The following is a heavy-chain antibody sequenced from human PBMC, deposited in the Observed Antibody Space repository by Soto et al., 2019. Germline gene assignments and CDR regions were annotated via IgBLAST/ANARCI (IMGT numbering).Heavy chain of an antibody. J-gene: IGHJ4*02. Sequence: EMQLLESGGGLVQAGGSLRLSCAASGFTVSSYALNWVRQAPGKGLEWVSGISASTYYADSVKGRFTISRDTSKNTLYLQMNSLRDEDTAISFCAIRMYSTRWYYLDYWGQVTLVTVSS. CDR3: AIRMYSTRWYYLDY. D-gene: IGHD6-13*01. CDR2: ISAST. CDR1: GFTVSSYA. V-gene: IGHV3-23*01.